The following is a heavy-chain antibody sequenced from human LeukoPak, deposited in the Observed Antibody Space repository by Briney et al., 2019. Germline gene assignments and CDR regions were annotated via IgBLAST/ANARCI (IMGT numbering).Heavy chain of an antibody. V-gene: IGHV1-2*02. Sequence: GASVKVSCKASGYSFTGYYMHWVRQAPGRGFEWMGWINPNSGGTNYAQKFQGRVTMTRDTSISTAYMELSRLRSDDTAMYYCARARLEWLFGFDPWGQGTLVTVSS. CDR1: GYSFTGYY. J-gene: IGHJ5*02. CDR3: ARARLEWLFGFDP. D-gene: IGHD3-3*01. CDR2: INPNSGGT.